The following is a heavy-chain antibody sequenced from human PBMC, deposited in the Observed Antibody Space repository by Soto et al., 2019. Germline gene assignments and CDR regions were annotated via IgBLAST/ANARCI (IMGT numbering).Heavy chain of an antibody. J-gene: IGHJ6*02. CDR2: ISNSGTA. Sequence: QVQLQESGPGLVRPSQTLSLTCTVSGGSISSGDYYWSWIRQAPGKGLEWIGYISNSGTAYYNPSLKSRVTISVDTSKSQISLTLTSVTAADSATYFCARGRSDSAGSSFGRRMDVWGQGTTVTVSS. D-gene: IGHD3-10*01. V-gene: IGHV4-30-4*01. CDR3: ARGRSDSAGSSFGRRMDV. CDR1: GGSISSGDYY.